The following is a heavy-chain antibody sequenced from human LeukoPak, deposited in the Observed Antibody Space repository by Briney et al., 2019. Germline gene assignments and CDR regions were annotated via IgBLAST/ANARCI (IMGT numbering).Heavy chain of an antibody. Sequence: SETLSLTCTVSGGSISSYYWGWIRQPPGKGLEWIGNIYYSGSTYYNPSLKSRVTISVDTSNNQFSLKLSSVTAADTAVYYCARTRRNYYYMDVWGKGTTVTVSS. CDR1: GGSISSYY. CDR2: IYYSGST. J-gene: IGHJ6*03. V-gene: IGHV4-39*01. CDR3: ARTRRNYYYMDV. D-gene: IGHD2-2*01.